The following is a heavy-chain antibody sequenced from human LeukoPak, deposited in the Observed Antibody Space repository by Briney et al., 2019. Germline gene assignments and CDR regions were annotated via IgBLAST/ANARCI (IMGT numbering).Heavy chain of an antibody. CDR3: VTDRGYFTFDY. V-gene: IGHV3-7*02. J-gene: IGHJ4*02. CDR2: IKEDGSQE. Sequence: GGSLRLSCAPSGFTFSSYWMNWVRQAPGKGMEWVANIKEDGSQEYYVGSGRGRFTISRDNARNSLYLQMNSLRDEDTAVYYCVTDRGYFTFDYWGQGALVTVSS. CDR1: GFTFSSYW. D-gene: IGHD2-8*01.